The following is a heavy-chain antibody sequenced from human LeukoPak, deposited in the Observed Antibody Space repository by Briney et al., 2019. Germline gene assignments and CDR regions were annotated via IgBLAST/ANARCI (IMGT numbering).Heavy chain of an antibody. CDR1: GFTLSSYG. CDR2: MRYDGSNK. V-gene: IGHV3-30*02. D-gene: IGHD7-27*01. J-gene: IGHJ3*02. Sequence: PGGSLRLSCAASGFTLSSYGIHWVRQAPGKGLGWVAFMRYDGSNKYYADSVKGRFTFSRDNPKNTLYLQMNSLRVEDTAVYYCGSRTGAIWGQGTMVTVSS. CDR3: GSRTGAI.